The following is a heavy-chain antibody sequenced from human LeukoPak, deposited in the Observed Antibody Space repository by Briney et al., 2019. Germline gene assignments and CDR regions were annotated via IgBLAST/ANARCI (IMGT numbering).Heavy chain of an antibody. Sequence: LSGESLGLSSGASGLTFSSYVFNWVRQAPGKRLEWVTDIAYDGVNKFYGDSVKGRFSLSRDNAKNTVYLQMSSLRVEDTGVYYCAKVGANCSASACHGTWFDPWGQGTLVTVSS. V-gene: IGHV3-30*18. CDR3: AKVGANCSASACHGTWFDP. CDR1: GLTFSSYV. D-gene: IGHD2-15*01. CDR2: IAYDGVNK. J-gene: IGHJ5*02.